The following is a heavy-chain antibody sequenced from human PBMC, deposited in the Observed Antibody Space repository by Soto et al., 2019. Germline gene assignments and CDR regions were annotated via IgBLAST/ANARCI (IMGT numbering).Heavy chain of an antibody. CDR3: ARLNKDCSGGSCYSNYYCYYMDV. J-gene: IGHJ6*03. CDR1: GYSFTSYW. CDR2: IYPGDSDT. V-gene: IGHV5-51*01. Sequence: GESLKISCKGSGYSFTSYWIGWVRQMPGKGLEWMGIIYPGDSDTRYSPSFQGQVTISADKSISTAYLQWSSLKASDTAMYYCARLNKDCSGGSCYSNYYCYYMDVWGKGTTVTVSS. D-gene: IGHD2-15*01.